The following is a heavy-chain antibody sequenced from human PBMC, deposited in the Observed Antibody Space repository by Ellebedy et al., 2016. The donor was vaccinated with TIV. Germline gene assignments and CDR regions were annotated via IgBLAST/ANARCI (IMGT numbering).Heavy chain of an antibody. V-gene: IGHV3-7*01. D-gene: IGHD4-17*01. J-gene: IGHJ3*01. CDR3: ATDGSYGDYRSPTHGFEF. CDR2: INQDATKT. CDR1: GFSFRSYW. Sequence: GESLKISCAASGFSFRSYWMTWVRQAPGKGLEWVANINQDATKTFYVDSVEGRFTISRDNAKNSLFLQMNSLGVDDTAVYYCATDGSYGDYRSPTHGFEFWGQGTMVTVSS.